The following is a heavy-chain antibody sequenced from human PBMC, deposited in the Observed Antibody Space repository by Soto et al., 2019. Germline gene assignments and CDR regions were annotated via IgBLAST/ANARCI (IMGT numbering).Heavy chain of an antibody. J-gene: IGHJ4*02. CDR1: GDSVTSNSAS. V-gene: IGHV6-1*01. CDR2: TYYRSRWYN. D-gene: IGHD3-10*01. Sequence: PSQTLSLTCAISGDSVTSNSASWNWIRQSPWGGLEWLGRTYYRSRWYNDYAASVKSRMTINPDASKNHFSLQLNSVTPEDTAVYYCARFIGPNYGYPDYWGQGTLVTVSS. CDR3: ARFIGPNYGYPDY.